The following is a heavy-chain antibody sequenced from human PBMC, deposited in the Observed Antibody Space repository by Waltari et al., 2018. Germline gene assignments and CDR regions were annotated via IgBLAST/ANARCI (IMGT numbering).Heavy chain of an antibody. CDR1: GGSIGSGGYF. CDR2: IYYTGSS. CDR3: ARGVGSLYSWFDP. V-gene: IGHV4-31*03. J-gene: IGHJ5*02. D-gene: IGHD2-15*01. Sequence: QVQLQESGPGLVQPSQTLSLTCTVSGGSIGSGGYFWSWIRQLPGKGLEWIGYIYYTGSSFYNPSLRSRVTISVDTSNNQFSLKLRSVTAADTAMYYCARGVGSLYSWFDPWGQGALVTVSS.